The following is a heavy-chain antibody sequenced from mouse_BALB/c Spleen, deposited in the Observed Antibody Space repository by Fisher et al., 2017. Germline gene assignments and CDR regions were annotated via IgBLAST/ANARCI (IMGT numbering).Heavy chain of an antibody. Sequence: KFKGKATLTVDKSSSTAYMELRSLTSEDTAVYYCARSTMITTGYFDVWGAGTTVTVSS. J-gene: IGHJ1*01. CDR3: ARSTMITTGYFDV. V-gene: IGHV1-18*01. D-gene: IGHD2-4*01.